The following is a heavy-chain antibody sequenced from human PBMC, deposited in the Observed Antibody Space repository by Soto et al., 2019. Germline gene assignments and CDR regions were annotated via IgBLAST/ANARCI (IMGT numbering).Heavy chain of an antibody. CDR1: GDSVSSNSAA. CDR3: ARDRAYSSSWYPLGYYYGMDV. D-gene: IGHD6-13*01. J-gene: IGHJ6*02. V-gene: IGHV6-1*01. Sequence: SQTLSLTCAISGDSVSSNSAAWNWIRQSPSRGLEWLGRTYYRSKWYNDYAVSVKSRITINPDTSKNQFSLQLNSVTPEDTAVYYCARDRAYSSSWYPLGYYYGMDVWGQGTTVPVAS. CDR2: TYYRSKWYN.